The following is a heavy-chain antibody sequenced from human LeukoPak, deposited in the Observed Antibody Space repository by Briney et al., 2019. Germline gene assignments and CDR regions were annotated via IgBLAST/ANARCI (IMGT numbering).Heavy chain of an antibody. Sequence: PSETLSLTCTVSGGSISSYYWSWIRQPPGKGLEWIGYIYYSGSTNYNPSLKSRVTISVDTSKNQFSLRLSSVTAADTAVYYCARETEGSGSYYLFYYYYYMDVWGKGTTVTVSS. CDR3: ARETEGSGSYYLFYYYYYMDV. CDR2: IYYSGST. CDR1: GGSISSYY. D-gene: IGHD3-10*01. J-gene: IGHJ6*03. V-gene: IGHV4-59*12.